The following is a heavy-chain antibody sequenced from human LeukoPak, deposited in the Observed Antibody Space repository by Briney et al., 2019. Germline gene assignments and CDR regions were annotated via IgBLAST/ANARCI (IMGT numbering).Heavy chain of an antibody. CDR1: GYTFTGYY. V-gene: IGHV1-2*02. CDR2: INPNSGGT. CDR3: ARDGSGWDVDWFDP. J-gene: IGHJ5*02. Sequence: ASVKVSCKASGYTFTGYYIHWVRQAPGQGLEWMGWINPNSGGTNYAQKFQGRVTMTRDTSISTAYMELSRLRSDDTAVYYCARDGSGWDVDWFDPWGQGTLVTVSS. D-gene: IGHD6-19*01.